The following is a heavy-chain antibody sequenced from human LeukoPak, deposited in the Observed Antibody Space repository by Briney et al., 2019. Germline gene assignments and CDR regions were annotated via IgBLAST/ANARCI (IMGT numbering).Heavy chain of an antibody. V-gene: IGHV1-69*13. D-gene: IGHD6-6*01. J-gene: IGHJ6*02. Sequence: SVKVSCKASGGTFSSYAISWVRQAPGQGLEWMGGIIPIFGTANYAQKFQGRVTITADESTSAAYMELSSLRSEDTAVYYCARRGTLVPDKNYYGMDVWGQGTTVTVSS. CDR3: ARRGTLVPDKNYYGMDV. CDR1: GGTFSSYA. CDR2: IIPIFGTA.